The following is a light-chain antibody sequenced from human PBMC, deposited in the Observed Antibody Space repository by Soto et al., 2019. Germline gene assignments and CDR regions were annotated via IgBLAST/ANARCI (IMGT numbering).Light chain of an antibody. J-gene: IGLJ2*01. CDR1: SSDVGGYNY. Sequence: QPVLTQPASVSGSPGQSITISCTGTSSDVGGYNYVSWYQQHPGKAPKLMIYEVSARPSGVPDRFSGSKSANTASLTISGLQTEDEADYYCCSYAGTYIPLFGGGTKLTVL. CDR2: EVS. V-gene: IGLV2-11*01. CDR3: CSYAGTYIPL.